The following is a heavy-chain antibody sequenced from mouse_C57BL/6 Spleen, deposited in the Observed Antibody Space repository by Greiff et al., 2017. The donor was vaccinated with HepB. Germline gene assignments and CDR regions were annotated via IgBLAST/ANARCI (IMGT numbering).Heavy chain of an antibody. CDR3: ARHPDSNSYAMDY. J-gene: IGHJ4*01. Sequence: QVQLKESGPGLVAPSQSLSITCTVSGFSLTSYGVHWVRQPPGKGLEWLVVIWSDGSTTYNSALKSRLSISKDNSKSQVFLKMNSLQTDDTARYYCARHPDSNSYAMDYWGQGTSVTVSS. D-gene: IGHD2-5*01. CDR1: GFSLTSYG. CDR2: IWSDGST. V-gene: IGHV2-6-1*01.